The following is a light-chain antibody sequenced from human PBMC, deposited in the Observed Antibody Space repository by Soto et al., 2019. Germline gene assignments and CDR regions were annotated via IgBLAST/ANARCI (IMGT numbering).Light chain of an antibody. J-gene: IGKJ2*01. CDR3: QQYYTTPRT. Sequence: DIVMTQSPDSLAVSLGETATINCKSSRSVLYNSNNKYYFAWFQQKPGQPPRLLLYWASTRESGVPDRFSGSGSGTDFTLTISSLQAEDVAVYYCQQYYTTPRTFGQGTKLEIK. CDR1: RSVLYNSNNKYY. V-gene: IGKV4-1*01. CDR2: WAS.